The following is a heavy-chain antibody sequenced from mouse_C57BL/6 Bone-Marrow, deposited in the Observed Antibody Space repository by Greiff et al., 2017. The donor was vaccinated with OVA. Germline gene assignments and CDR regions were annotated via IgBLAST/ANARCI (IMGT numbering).Heavy chain of an antibody. Sequence: VQLQQSGPGLVQPSQSLSITCTVSGFSLTSYGVHWVRQSPGKGLEWLGVIWSGGSTDYNAAFISRLSISKDNSKSQVFFKMNSLQADDTAIYYCARSLWGNYFWPWYFDVWGTGTTVTVSS. V-gene: IGHV2-2*01. CDR2: IWSGGST. CDR1: GFSLTSYG. CDR3: ARSLWGNYFWPWYFDV. D-gene: IGHD2-1*01. J-gene: IGHJ1*03.